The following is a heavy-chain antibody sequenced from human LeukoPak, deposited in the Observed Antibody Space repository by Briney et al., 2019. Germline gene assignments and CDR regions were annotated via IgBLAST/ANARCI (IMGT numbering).Heavy chain of an antibody. J-gene: IGHJ1*01. V-gene: IGHV1-2*02. CDR1: GYTFTGHY. CDR3: ARVGLYDSWRGYFHN. Sequence: GASVKVSCKASGYTFTGHYIHWVRQAPGQGLEWMGWISPTNGDTNFAQKFRGRVTLTRDTSNTTAYMEVSSLGSDDTAVYYCARVGLYDSWRGYFHNWGQGTLVIVSS. CDR2: ISPTNGDT. D-gene: IGHD3-22*01.